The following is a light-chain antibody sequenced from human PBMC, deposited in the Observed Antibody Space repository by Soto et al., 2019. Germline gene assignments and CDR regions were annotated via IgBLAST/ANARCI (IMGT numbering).Light chain of an antibody. CDR2: GAS. J-gene: IGKJ1*01. CDR3: QQYETFSGT. V-gene: IGKV1-5*01. CDR1: QSISSW. Sequence: DIQMTQSPSTLSASVGDRVTITCRASQSISSWLAWYQQKPGKAPKLLIFGASSLESGTPSRFSGRRSGTKFTLTIASLQPDDFATYYCQQYETFSGTFGPGTKVDI.